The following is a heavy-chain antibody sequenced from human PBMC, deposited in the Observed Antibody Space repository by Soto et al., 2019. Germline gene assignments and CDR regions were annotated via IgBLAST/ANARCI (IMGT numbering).Heavy chain of an antibody. CDR1: GFTFSSYS. J-gene: IGHJ6*02. CDR3: ARRQKGGYCSSTSCYGYGMDV. V-gene: IGHV3-21*01. Sequence: GGSLRLSCAASGFTFSSYSMNWVRQAPGKGLEWVSSISSSSSYIYYADSVKGRCTITRDNDKNSKYLQMNSLRAEDTAVYYCARRQKGGYCSSTSCYGYGMDVWGQGTTVTVSS. CDR2: ISSSSSYI. D-gene: IGHD2-2*01.